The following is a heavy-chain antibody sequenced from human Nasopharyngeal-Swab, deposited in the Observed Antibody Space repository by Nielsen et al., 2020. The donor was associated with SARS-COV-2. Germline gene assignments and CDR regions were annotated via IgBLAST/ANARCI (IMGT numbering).Heavy chain of an antibody. CDR1: GGTISTYY. CDR3: ARGFFFDRSGYYAQSFDY. D-gene: IGHD3-22*01. J-gene: IGHJ4*02. CDR2: IYYNGST. V-gene: IGHV4-59*01. Sequence: SETLSLTCTVSGGTISTYYLTWIRQPPGKGLEWIWYIYYNGSTNYNPSLKSRVIILVDMSQNQFSIRLSSVTAADSAVYYCARGFFFDRSGYYAQSFDYWGQGTLVTVSS.